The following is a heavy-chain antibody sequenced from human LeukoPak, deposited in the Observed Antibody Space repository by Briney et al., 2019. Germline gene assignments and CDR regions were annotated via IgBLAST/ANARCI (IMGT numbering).Heavy chain of an antibody. CDR1: GYTFNNYY. CDR2: INPSGGGT. V-gene: IGHV1-46*02. Sequence: VASVKVSFTASGYTFNNYYMYWVRQAPGQGLEWMGMINPSGGGTSYAQKFQGRVTMTRDTSTRTVYMEVSSLKPEDTAVYYCARQGAYSSAIGMGYWGQGTLVTVSS. CDR3: ARQGAYSSAIGMGY. D-gene: IGHD6-19*01. J-gene: IGHJ4*02.